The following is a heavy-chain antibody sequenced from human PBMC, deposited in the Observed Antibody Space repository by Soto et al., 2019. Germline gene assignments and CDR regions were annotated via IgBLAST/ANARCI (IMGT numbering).Heavy chain of an antibody. CDR3: AKDRRLLWFGEPRTPNYGMDV. J-gene: IGHJ6*02. Sequence: PGGSLRLSCAASGFTFSTYAMAWVRQAPGKGLEWVSGVSASGLNTDYADPVKGRFYISRDNSKNTVSLHMNSLRAEDTALYYCAKDRRLLWFGEPRTPNYGMDVWGQGTTVTVSS. D-gene: IGHD3-10*01. CDR1: GFTFSTYA. V-gene: IGHV3-23*01. CDR2: VSASGLNT.